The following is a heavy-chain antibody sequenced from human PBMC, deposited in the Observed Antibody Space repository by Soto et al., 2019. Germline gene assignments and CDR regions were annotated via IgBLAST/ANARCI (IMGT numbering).Heavy chain of an antibody. CDR3: ARDHRWGYEYGDYGDS. CDR2: INRHGDST. J-gene: IGHJ4*02. D-gene: IGHD4-17*01. Sequence: EVYLVESGGGVVRPGGSLRLSCAASGFGFDEYGMSWVRQGPGNGLEWVSGINRHGDSTGYADSVKGRFTISRDNAKNSLYLEMNGLRAEDTAFYYWARDHRWGYEYGDYGDSWGQGTLVSVSS. CDR1: GFGFDEYG. V-gene: IGHV3-20*04.